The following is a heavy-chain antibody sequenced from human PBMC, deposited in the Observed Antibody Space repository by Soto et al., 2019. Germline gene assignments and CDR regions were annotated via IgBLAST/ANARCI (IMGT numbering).Heavy chain of an antibody. Sequence: SEALSLTCAVSGGSISSGGYSWSWIRQPPGKGLEWIGYIYHSGSTYYNPSLKSRVTISVDRSKNQFSLKLSSVTAADTAVYYCARSRFLEEYFDYWGQGTLVTVSS. V-gene: IGHV4-30-2*01. CDR2: IYHSGST. CDR3: ARSRFLEEYFDY. J-gene: IGHJ4*02. D-gene: IGHD3-3*01. CDR1: GGSISSGGYS.